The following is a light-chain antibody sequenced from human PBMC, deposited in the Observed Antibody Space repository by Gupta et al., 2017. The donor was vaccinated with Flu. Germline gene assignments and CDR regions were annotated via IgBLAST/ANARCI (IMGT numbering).Light chain of an antibody. CDR2: ALS. V-gene: IGKV2-40*01. CDR3: MQRIEFTWT. J-gene: IGKJ1*01. Sequence: DIVMTQTPLSQPVTPGEPASISCTSSQSLLDSHDGNTYLDWYLQKPGQSPQLLIDALSYRASGVPDRGSGSGSATDFTLKISRVEAEDVGVYYCMQRIEFTWTFGQGTKVEIK. CDR1: QSLLDSHDGNTY.